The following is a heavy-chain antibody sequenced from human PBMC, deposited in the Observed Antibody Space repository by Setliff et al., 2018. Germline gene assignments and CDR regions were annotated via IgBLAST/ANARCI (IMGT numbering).Heavy chain of an antibody. CDR1: GDSISSRRNY. Sequence: SETLSLTCTVSGDSISSRRNYWGWFRQPAGKELEWIGQIYTGWSTNYNPSLKSRVTISLDTSKNRFSLNLTSVTAADTAVYYCARGRAGHSGHWGQGTLVTVSS. V-gene: IGHV4-61*09. CDR3: ARGRAGHSGH. J-gene: IGHJ4*02. CDR2: IYTGWST. D-gene: IGHD6-19*01.